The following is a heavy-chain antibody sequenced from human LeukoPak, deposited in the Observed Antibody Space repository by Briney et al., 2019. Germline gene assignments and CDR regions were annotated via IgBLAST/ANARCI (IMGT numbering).Heavy chain of an antibody. CDR2: LSFSGETT. V-gene: IGHV3-23*01. Sequence: GGSLRLSCAASGFTFSNAWMSWVRQAPGKGLEWVSTLSFSGETTYYADSVKGRFTISRDNSKNTLHLQMNSLRVDDTAVYSCARRSGSQPYYFDYWGQGTLVTVSS. J-gene: IGHJ4*02. CDR1: GFTFSNAW. D-gene: IGHD3-10*01. CDR3: ARRSGSQPYYFDY.